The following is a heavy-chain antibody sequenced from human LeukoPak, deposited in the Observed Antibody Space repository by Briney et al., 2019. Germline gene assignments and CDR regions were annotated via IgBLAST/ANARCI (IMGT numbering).Heavy chain of an antibody. D-gene: IGHD4-17*01. V-gene: IGHV3-33*01. CDR1: GFTFSSYG. J-gene: IGHJ4*02. CDR2: IWYDGSNK. CDR3: ARAGYGDYPIDY. Sequence: GRSLRLSCAASGFTFSSYGMHWVRQAPGKGLEWVAVIWYDGSNKYYADSVKGRFTISRDNSKNTLYLQMNSLRAEDTAVYYCARAGYGDYPIDYWGQGTLVTVSS.